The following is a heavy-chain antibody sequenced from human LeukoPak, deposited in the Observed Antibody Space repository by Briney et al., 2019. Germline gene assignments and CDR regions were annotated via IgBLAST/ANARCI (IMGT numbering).Heavy chain of an antibody. CDR1: GGSFSSYY. D-gene: IGHD4-17*01. J-gene: IGHJ4*02. CDR3: ARTDMTTVTINY. Sequence: SETLSLTCAVYGGSFSSYYWSWIRQPPGKGLEWIGYIYYSGSTNYNPSLKSRVTISVDTSKNQLSLRLSSVTAADTAVYYCARTDMTTVTINYWGQGTLVTVSS. V-gene: IGHV4-59*08. CDR2: IYYSGST.